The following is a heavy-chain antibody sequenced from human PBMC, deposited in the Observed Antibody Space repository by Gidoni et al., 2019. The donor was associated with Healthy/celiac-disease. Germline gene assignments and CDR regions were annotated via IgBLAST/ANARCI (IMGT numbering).Heavy chain of an antibody. CDR3: ARDRPLTCSSGWYLDY. CDR2: ISAYNGNT. J-gene: IGHJ4*02. CDR1: GYTFTSYG. D-gene: IGHD6-19*01. V-gene: IGHV1-18*01. Sequence: QVQLVQSGAEVKKPGASVKVSCKASGYTFTSYGISWVRQAPGQGLEWRGWISAYNGNTNYAQKLQGRVTMTTDTSTSTAYMGLRSLRSDDTAVYYCARDRPLTCSSGWYLDYWGQGTLVTVSS.